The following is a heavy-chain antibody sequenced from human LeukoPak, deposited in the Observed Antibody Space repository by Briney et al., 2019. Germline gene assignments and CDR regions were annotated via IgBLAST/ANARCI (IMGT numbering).Heavy chain of an antibody. V-gene: IGHV4-34*01. CDR3: ARGRPGLSYDY. Sequence: SETLSXTCAVYGGSFSGYYWSWIRQPPGKGLEWIGEINHSGSTNYNPSLKSRVTISVDTSKNQFSLKLSSVTAADTAVYYCARGRPGLSYDYWGQGTLVTVSS. D-gene: IGHD2/OR15-2a*01. CDR1: GGSFSGYY. CDR2: INHSGST. J-gene: IGHJ4*02.